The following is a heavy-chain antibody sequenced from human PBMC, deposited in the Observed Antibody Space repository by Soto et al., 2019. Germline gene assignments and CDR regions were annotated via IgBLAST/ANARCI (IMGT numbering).Heavy chain of an antibody. J-gene: IGHJ4*02. CDR1: GFTFSSYW. Sequence: EVQLVESGGGLVQPGGSLRLSCAASGFTFSSYWMSWVRQAPGKGLEWVANIKQDGSEKYYVDSVKGRFTISRDNAKNSLYLQMNSLRAEDTAVYYCARSAGIWSCKHFHYWGQGTLVTVSS. D-gene: IGHD3-3*01. CDR3: ARSAGIWSCKHFHY. CDR2: IKQDGSEK. V-gene: IGHV3-7*01.